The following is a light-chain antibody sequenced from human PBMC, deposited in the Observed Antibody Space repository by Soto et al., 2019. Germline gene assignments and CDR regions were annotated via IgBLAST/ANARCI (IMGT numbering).Light chain of an antibody. Sequence: EIVMTQSPATLSVSPGERVTLSCRASQIVSQSVSSKLAWYQQKPGRAPRLLIHGASTRATGIPARFSGSGSGTDFTLTISRLEPEDFAVYYCQQYDSSPKTFGQGTKVDI. V-gene: IGKV3-20*01. CDR3: QQYDSSPKT. CDR2: GAS. CDR1: QIVSQSVSSK. J-gene: IGKJ1*01.